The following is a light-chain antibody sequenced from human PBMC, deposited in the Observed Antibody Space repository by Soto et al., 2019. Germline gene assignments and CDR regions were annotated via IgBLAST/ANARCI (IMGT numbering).Light chain of an antibody. CDR1: SNDVGGFNY. Sequence: QSVLTQPASVSGSPGQSITISCTGTSNDVGGFNYVSWYRQLPDKAPKLVIYDVTHRTSGVSDRFSGSRSGNTASLTISGLQAEDEADYYCTSFTSGSTPYVLGTGTKLTVL. CDR3: TSFTSGSTPYV. J-gene: IGLJ1*01. V-gene: IGLV2-14*03. CDR2: DVT.